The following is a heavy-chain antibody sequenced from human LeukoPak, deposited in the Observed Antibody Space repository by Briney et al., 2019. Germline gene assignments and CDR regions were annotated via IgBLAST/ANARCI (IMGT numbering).Heavy chain of an antibody. CDR3: ARDSYGMDV. V-gene: IGHV3-23*01. CDR1: GFTFSRYA. CDR2: ISGSGGST. Sequence: PGGPLRLSCAASGFTFSRYAMSWVRQAPGKGLEWVSAISGSGGSTYYADSVKGRFTISRDNSEKISHLQMNSLTAEDTAVYYCARDSYGMDVWGQGTTVTVSS. J-gene: IGHJ6*02.